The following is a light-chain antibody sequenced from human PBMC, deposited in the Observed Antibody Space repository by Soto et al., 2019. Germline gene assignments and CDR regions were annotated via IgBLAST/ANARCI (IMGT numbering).Light chain of an antibody. CDR3: QQRSNWPIT. CDR2: DAS. J-gene: IGKJ5*01. CDR1: QSVRSY. Sequence: EIVLTQSPATLSLSPGETATLSCRASQSVRSYLVWYQHKPGQTPRLLIYDASQRATGIPARFSGSGSGTDLTLTISSLEPEDFAVYYCQQRSNWPITFGLGTRLEIK. V-gene: IGKV3-11*01.